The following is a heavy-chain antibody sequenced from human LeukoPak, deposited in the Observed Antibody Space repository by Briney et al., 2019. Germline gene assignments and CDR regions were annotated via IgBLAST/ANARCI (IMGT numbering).Heavy chain of an antibody. CDR3: ARVYFQYYYDSSGQNDY. V-gene: IGHV3-7*01. Sequence: GGSLRLSCAASGFTFSSYWMSWVRQAPGKGREWVANIKQDGSEKYYVDSVKGRFTISRDNAKNSLYLQMNSLRAEDTAVYYCARVYFQYYYDSSGQNDYWGQGILVTVSS. CDR1: GFTFSSYW. CDR2: IKQDGSEK. D-gene: IGHD3-22*01. J-gene: IGHJ4*02.